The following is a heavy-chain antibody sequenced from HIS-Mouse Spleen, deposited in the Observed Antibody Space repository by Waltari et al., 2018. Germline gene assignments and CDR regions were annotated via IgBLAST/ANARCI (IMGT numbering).Heavy chain of an antibody. J-gene: IGHJ6*02. CDR1: GYTFTGYY. CDR2: SNPNNGGT. Sequence: QVQLVQSGAEVKKPGASVKVSCKASGYTFTGYYMHWVRQAPGQGLEWMGRSNPNNGGTNYAKKFQGRVTMARETSISTAYMELSRLRSDDTAVYYCARDNGDYYYYGMDVWGQGTTVTVSS. V-gene: IGHV1-2*02. CDR3: ARDNGDYYYYGMDV.